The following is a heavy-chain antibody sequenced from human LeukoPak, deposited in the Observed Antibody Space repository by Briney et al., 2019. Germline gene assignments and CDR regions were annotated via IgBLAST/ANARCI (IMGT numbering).Heavy chain of an antibody. CDR3: ARGRGWGTFDI. V-gene: IGHV3-13*04. CDR1: GFTFSSYD. D-gene: IGHD3-10*01. J-gene: IGHJ3*02. CDR2: IGTAGDT. Sequence: GGSLRLSCAASGFTFSSYDMHWVRQGTGKGLEWVSAIGTAGDTYYPGSVKGRFTTSRENAKNSLYLQMNSLRVGDKAVYYCARGRGWGTFDIWGQGTMVTVSS.